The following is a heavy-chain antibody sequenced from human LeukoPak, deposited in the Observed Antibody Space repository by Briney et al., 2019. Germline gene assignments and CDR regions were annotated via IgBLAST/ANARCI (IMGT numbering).Heavy chain of an antibody. Sequence: SETLSLTCTVSGGSISSSSYYWGWIRQPPGKGLEWIGSFYYSGSTYYNPSLKSRVTTSVDTSKNQFSLKLSSVTAADTAVYYCARQRAYYYDSSGPSDAFDIWGQGTMVTVSS. V-gene: IGHV4-39*01. D-gene: IGHD3-22*01. J-gene: IGHJ3*02. CDR1: GGSISSSSYY. CDR3: ARQRAYYYDSSGPSDAFDI. CDR2: FYYSGST.